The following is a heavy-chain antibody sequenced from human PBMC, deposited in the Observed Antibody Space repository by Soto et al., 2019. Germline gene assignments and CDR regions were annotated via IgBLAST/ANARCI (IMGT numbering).Heavy chain of an antibody. D-gene: IGHD2-21*02. CDR2: INPAGGTT. Sequence: QVQLVQSGAEVKKPGASVRISCRASGYSFTSTYVHWVRQAPGQGPAWMGIINPAGGTTYYAQTFQGRLTITSDTSTDTVFMDLNDLTSEDTAVYFCALKVVTYYDNWGQGTLRTVSS. CDR1: GYSFTSTY. J-gene: IGHJ4*02. CDR3: ALKVVTYYDN. V-gene: IGHV1-46*01.